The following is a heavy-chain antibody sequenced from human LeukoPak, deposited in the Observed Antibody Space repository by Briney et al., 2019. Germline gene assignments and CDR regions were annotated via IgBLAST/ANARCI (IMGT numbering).Heavy chain of an antibody. CDR1: GFTLSYYA. D-gene: IGHD3-10*01. CDR2: ISYDGSNK. CDR3: ARDRGKYNH. Sequence: GGSLRLSCEASGFTLSYYAMHWVRQAPGKGLEWVTVISYDGSNKYYSDSVKGRFTISRDNAKNSLYLQMNSLRAEDTAVYYCARDRGKYNHWGQGTLVTVSS. J-gene: IGHJ5*02. V-gene: IGHV3-30-3*01.